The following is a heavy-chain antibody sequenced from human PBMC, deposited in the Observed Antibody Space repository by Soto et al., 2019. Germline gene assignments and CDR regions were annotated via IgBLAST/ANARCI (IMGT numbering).Heavy chain of an antibody. V-gene: IGHV1-46*01. CDR2: INPASGST. D-gene: IGHD6-13*01. CDR1: GYTFTHYY. CDR3: ARDLAAGDH. J-gene: IGHJ4*02. Sequence: QVQLVQSGAEVKKPGASVKLSCRTSGYTFTHYYIHWVRQAPGQGLEWLGIINPASGSTNYAQDFQGRVTLTMDTSTTTVYMDLSVLGAEDTAIFYCARDLAAGDHWCQGTLVTVSS.